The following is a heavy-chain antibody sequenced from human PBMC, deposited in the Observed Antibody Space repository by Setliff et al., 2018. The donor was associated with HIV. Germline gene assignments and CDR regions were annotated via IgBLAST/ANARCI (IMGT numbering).Heavy chain of an antibody. D-gene: IGHD3-22*01. CDR3: ARRRSPPSGFYSKYYMDV. Sequence: PSETLSLTCAVFGESSNNDAWTWIRQPPGKGLEWIGEVSPIGETTYSQSLKDRVTISIDTSKHHFSLKLTSVTAADTAVYYCARRRSPPSGFYSKYYMDVWGKGTTVTVSS. J-gene: IGHJ6*03. V-gene: IGHV4-34*01. CDR1: GESSNNDA. CDR2: VSPIGET.